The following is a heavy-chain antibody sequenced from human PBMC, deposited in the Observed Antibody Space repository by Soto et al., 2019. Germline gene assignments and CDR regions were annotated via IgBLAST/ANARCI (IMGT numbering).Heavy chain of an antibody. CDR2: INSDGSST. Sequence: EVQLVESGGGLVQPGGSLRLSCAASGFTFSSYWMHWVRQAPGKGLVWVSRINSDGSSTSYADSVKGRFTISRDNAKNTLYLQMNSLRAEDTAVYYCARDQVPYCSGGSCYSEFCYWGQGTLVTVSS. V-gene: IGHV3-74*01. CDR3: ARDQVPYCSGGSCYSEFCY. J-gene: IGHJ4*02. D-gene: IGHD2-15*01. CDR1: GFTFSSYW.